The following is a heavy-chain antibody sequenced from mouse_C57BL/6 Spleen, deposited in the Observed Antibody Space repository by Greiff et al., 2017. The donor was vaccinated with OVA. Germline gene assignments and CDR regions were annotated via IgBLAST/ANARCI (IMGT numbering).Heavy chain of an antibody. CDR1: GYTFTSYW. Sequence: QVQLQQPGAELVKPGASVKLSCKASGYTFTSYWMHWVKQRPGRGLEWIGRIDPNSGGTKYNEKFKSKATLTVDKPSSTAYMQLSSLTSEDSAVYYCASPRDSFYYYAMDYWGQGTSVTVSS. J-gene: IGHJ4*01. V-gene: IGHV1-72*01. CDR2: IDPNSGGT. CDR3: ASPRDSFYYYAMDY.